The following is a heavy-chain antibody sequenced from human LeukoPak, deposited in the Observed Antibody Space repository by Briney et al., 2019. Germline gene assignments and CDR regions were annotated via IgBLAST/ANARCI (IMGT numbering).Heavy chain of an antibody. V-gene: IGHV4-34*01. J-gene: IGHJ5*02. Sequence: SETLSLTCAVYGGSFSGYYWSWIRQPPGKGLEWIGEINHSGSTNYNPSLKSRVTISVDTSKNQFSLKLSSVTAADTAVYYCARHRHSSGWYRKLGGFDPWGQGTLVTVSS. CDR3: ARHRHSSGWYRKLGGFDP. CDR2: INHSGST. D-gene: IGHD6-19*01. CDR1: GGSFSGYY.